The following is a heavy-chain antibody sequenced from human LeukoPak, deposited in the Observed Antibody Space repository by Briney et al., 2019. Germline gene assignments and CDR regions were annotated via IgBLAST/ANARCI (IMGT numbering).Heavy chain of an antibody. D-gene: IGHD3-22*01. CDR3: ARAQRHYCDSSGYFCWFDP. V-gene: IGHV4-59*01. CDR2: IYYSGST. Sequence: SETLSLTCTVSGGSISSYYWSWIRQPPGKGLEWIGYIYYSGSTNYNPSLKSRVTISVDTSKNQFSLKLSSVTAADTAVYYCARAQRHYCDSSGYFCWFDPWGQGTLVTVSS. J-gene: IGHJ5*02. CDR1: GGSISSYY.